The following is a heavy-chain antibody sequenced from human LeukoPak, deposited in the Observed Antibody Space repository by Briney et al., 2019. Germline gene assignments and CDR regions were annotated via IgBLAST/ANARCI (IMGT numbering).Heavy chain of an antibody. CDR3: ARDYSSGWPFDY. CDR1: GGSISSSNW. V-gene: IGHV4-4*02. D-gene: IGHD6-19*01. CDR2: IYHSGST. Sequence: PSETLSLTCAVSGGSISSSNWWSWVRQPPGKGLEWIGEIYHSGSTNYNPSLKSRVTISVDKSKDQFSLKLSSVTAADTAVYYCARDYSSGWPFDYWGQGTLVTVSS. J-gene: IGHJ4*02.